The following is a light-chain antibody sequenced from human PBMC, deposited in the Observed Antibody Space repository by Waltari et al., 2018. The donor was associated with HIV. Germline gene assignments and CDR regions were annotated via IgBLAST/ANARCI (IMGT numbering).Light chain of an antibody. Sequence: SVLTQPPSASGTPGPRVTIACSGSTSNIGSNDVFWYQHLPGAAPKLLIHRNNQRPSWVPDRFSGSTSGTSASLAISGLRSEDEADYYCVAWDDSLRGVLFGGGTKVAVL. CDR2: RNN. CDR1: TSNIGSND. J-gene: IGLJ2*01. V-gene: IGLV1-47*01. CDR3: VAWDDSLRGVL.